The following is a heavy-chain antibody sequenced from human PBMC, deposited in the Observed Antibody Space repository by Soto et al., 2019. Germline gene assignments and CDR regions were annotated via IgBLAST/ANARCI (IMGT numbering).Heavy chain of an antibody. CDR3: ARVRGDYGSGSYNSYYMDV. CDR1: GGSISSYY. Sequence: SETLSLTCTVSGGSISSYYWSWIRQPPGKGLEWIGYIYYSGSTNYNPSLKSRVTISVDTSKNQFSLKLSSVTAADTAVYYCARVRGDYGSGSYNSYYMDVWGKGTTVTVSS. D-gene: IGHD3-10*01. CDR2: IYYSGST. V-gene: IGHV4-59*01. J-gene: IGHJ6*03.